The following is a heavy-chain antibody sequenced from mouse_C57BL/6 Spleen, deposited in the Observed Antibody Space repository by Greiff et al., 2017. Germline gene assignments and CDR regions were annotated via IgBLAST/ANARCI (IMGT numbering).Heavy chain of an antibody. D-gene: IGHD2-1*01. CDR3: AREGDIYYGNFFDV. J-gene: IGHJ1*03. V-gene: IGHV1-64*01. Sequence: QVQLQQPGAELVKPGASVKLSCKASGYTFTSYWMHWVKQRPGQGLEWIGMIHPNSGSTNYNEKFKSKATLTVDKSSSTAYMQLSSLTSEDSAVYYGAREGDIYYGNFFDVWGTGTTVTVSS. CDR2: IHPNSGST. CDR1: GYTFTSYW.